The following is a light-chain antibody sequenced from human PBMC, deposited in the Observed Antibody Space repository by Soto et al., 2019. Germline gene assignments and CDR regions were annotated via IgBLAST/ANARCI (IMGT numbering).Light chain of an antibody. CDR3: CSYTGSSSSYV. Sequence: QSALTQPASVSGSPGQSITISCTGTSSDVGGYDYVSWYQQHPGKAPKLMMYEVSNRPSGLSDRFSGSKSGNTASLTISGLQAEYEADYFCCSYTGSSSSYVFGTGTKLTVL. V-gene: IGLV2-14*01. J-gene: IGLJ1*01. CDR1: SSDVGGYDY. CDR2: EVS.